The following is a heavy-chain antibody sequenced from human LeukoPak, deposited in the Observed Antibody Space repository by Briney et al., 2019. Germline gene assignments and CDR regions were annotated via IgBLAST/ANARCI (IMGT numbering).Heavy chain of an antibody. Sequence: GGSPRLSCAASGFTFSSYGMHWVRQAPGKGLEWVAFIRYDGSNKYYADSVKGRFTISRDNSKNTLYLQMNSLRAEDTAVYYCAGGGWYYFDYWGQGTLVTVSS. D-gene: IGHD6-19*01. V-gene: IGHV3-30*02. CDR3: AGGGWYYFDY. CDR1: GFTFSSYG. J-gene: IGHJ4*02. CDR2: IRYDGSNK.